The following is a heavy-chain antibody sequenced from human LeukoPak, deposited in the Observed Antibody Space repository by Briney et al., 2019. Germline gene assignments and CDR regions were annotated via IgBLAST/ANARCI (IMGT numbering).Heavy chain of an antibody. CDR1: GFTFSSYS. CDR2: ISSSSSYI. CDR3: ARDLKCSGGSCYGAGEYYFDY. D-gene: IGHD2-15*01. Sequence: GGSLRLSCAASGFTFSSYSMNWVRQAPGKGLEWVSSISSSSSYIYYADSVKGRFTISRDNAKNSLYQQMNSLRAEDTAVYYRARDLKCSGGSCYGAGEYYFDYWGQGTLVTVSS. V-gene: IGHV3-21*01. J-gene: IGHJ4*02.